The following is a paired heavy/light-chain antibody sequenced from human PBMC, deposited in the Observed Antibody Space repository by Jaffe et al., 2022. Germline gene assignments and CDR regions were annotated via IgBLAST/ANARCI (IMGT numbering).Light chain of an antibody. Sequence: EIVMTQSPATLSVSPGERATLSCRASQSVSSNLAWYQQKPGQAPRLLIYGASTRATGIPARFSGSGSGTEFTLTISSLQSEDFAVYYCQQYNNWPITFGQGTRLEIK. CDR1: QSVSSN. J-gene: IGKJ5*01. CDR2: GAS. V-gene: IGKV3-15*01. CDR3: QQYNNWPIT.
Heavy chain of an antibody. CDR2: IYHSGST. D-gene: IGHD3-9*01. CDR3: ARDNYDILTGYYPHNWFDP. Sequence: QVQLQESGPGLVKPSETLSLTCAVSGYSISSGYYWGWIRQPPGKGLEWIGSIYHSGSTYYNPSLKSRVTISVDTSKNQFSLKLSSVTAADTAVYYCARDNYDILTGYYPHNWFDPWGQGTLVTVSS. CDR1: GYSISSGYY. J-gene: IGHJ5*02. V-gene: IGHV4-38-2*02.